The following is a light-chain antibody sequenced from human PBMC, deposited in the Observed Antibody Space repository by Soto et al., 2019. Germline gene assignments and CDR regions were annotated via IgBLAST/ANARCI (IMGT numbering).Light chain of an antibody. V-gene: IGLV2-14*03. CDR3: SSYTTSSLGV. J-gene: IGLJ2*01. Sequence: QSALTQPASVSGSLGQSVTISCTGTSSDIGKYNYVSWYQQHPGEAPKLMIYDVSNRPSGVSNRFSGSKSGNTASLTISGLQAEDEANYYCSSYTTSSLGVFGGGTQLTVL. CDR1: SSDIGKYNY. CDR2: DVS.